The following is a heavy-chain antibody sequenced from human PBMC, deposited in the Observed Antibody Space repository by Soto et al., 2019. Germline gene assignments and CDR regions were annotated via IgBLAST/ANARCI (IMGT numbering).Heavy chain of an antibody. CDR1: GFTFSSYA. J-gene: IGHJ6*03. Sequence: GESLKISCAASGFTFSSYAMHWVRQAPGKGLEYVSAISSNGGSTYYANSVKGRFTISRDNSKNTLYLQMGSLRAEDMAVYYCARTDYDFWSGYYPYYYYYMDVWGKGTTVTVSS. V-gene: IGHV3-64*01. D-gene: IGHD3-3*01. CDR2: ISSNGGST. CDR3: ARTDYDFWSGYYPYYYYYMDV.